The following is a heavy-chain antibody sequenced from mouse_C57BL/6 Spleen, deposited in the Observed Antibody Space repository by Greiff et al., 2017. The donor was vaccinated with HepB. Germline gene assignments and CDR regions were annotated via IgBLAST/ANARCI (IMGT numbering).Heavy chain of an antibody. CDR1: GFTFSSYA. CDR3: ARVYYSNWGYFDV. CDR2: ISDGGSYT. Sequence: EVKLVESGGGLVKPGGSLKLSCAASGFTFSSYAMSWVRQTPEKRLEWVATISDGGSYTYYPDNVKGRFTISRDNAKNNLYLQMSHLKSEDTAMYYCARVYYSNWGYFDVWGTGTTVTVSS. J-gene: IGHJ1*03. D-gene: IGHD2-5*01. V-gene: IGHV5-4*03.